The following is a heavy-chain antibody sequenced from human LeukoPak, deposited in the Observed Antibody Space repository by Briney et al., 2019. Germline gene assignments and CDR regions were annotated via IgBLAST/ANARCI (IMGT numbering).Heavy chain of an antibody. CDR3: ARVAVVPAAPTFDY. D-gene: IGHD2-2*01. J-gene: IGHJ4*02. V-gene: IGHV4-34*01. CDR2: INHSGST. CDR1: SGSLSGYY. Sequence: SETLSLTCAVYSGSLSGYYWSWIRQPPGKGLEWIGEINHSGSTNYNPSLKSRVTISVDTSKDQFSLKLSSVTAADTAVYYCARVAVVPAAPTFDYWGQGTLVTVSS.